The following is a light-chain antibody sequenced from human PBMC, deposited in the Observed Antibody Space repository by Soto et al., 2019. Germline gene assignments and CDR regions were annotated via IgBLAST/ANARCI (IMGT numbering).Light chain of an antibody. CDR3: CSYAGSNSWV. J-gene: IGLJ3*02. CDR2: EAT. CDR1: SSDVGNYDL. V-gene: IGLV2-23*01. Sequence: QSALTQPASVSGSPGQSITISCTGTSSDVGNYDLVSWYQHHPGEAPKLMIYEATRRPSGISDRFSGSKSGNTASLTISGLHAEDEAHYYCCSYAGSNSWVFGGGTKVTVL.